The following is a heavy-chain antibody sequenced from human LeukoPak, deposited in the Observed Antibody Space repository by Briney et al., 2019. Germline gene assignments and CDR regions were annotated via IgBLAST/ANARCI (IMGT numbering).Heavy chain of an antibody. D-gene: IGHD1-26*01. CDR1: GFTFSNYY. V-gene: IGHV3-23*01. CDR3: ATRPTVGGTTPTFDS. CDR2: ISGTGGST. Sequence: GGSLRLSWAASGFTFSNYYMSWVRQAPGKGLEWVSAISGTGGSTYYADSVKGRFTISRDNSKNTLYLQMNSLRAEDTAVYICATRPTVGGTTPTFDSWGQGTLVTVSS. J-gene: IGHJ4*02.